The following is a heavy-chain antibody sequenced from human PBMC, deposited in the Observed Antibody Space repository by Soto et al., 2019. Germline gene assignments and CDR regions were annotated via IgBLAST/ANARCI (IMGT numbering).Heavy chain of an antibody. D-gene: IGHD3-9*01. V-gene: IGHV3-30*18. J-gene: IGHJ4*02. Sequence: PGGSLRLSCAASGFTFSSYGMHWVRQAPGKGLEWVAVISYDGSNKYYADSVKGRFTISRDNSKNTLYLQMNSLRAEDTAVYYCANAELWRWYGILGPDYWGQGTLVTVSS. CDR2: ISYDGSNK. CDR3: ANAELWRWYGILGPDY. CDR1: GFTFSSYG.